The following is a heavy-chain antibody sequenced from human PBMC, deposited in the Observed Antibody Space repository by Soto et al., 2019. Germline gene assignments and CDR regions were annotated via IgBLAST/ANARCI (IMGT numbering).Heavy chain of an antibody. D-gene: IGHD4-17*01. J-gene: IGHJ6*02. CDR1: GGTFSSYA. CDR2: IIPIFGTA. CDR3: ASGRFYGDDYYGMDV. V-gene: IGHV1-69*13. Sequence: SVKVSCKASGGTFSSYAISWVRQAPGQGLEWMGGIIPIFGTANYAQKFQGRVTITADESTSTAYMELRSLRSEDTAVYYWASGRFYGDDYYGMDVWGQGTTVTVSS.